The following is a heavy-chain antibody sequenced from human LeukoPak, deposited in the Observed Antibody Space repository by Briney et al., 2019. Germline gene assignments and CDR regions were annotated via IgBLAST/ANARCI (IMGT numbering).Heavy chain of an antibody. J-gene: IGHJ4*02. V-gene: IGHV3-30-3*01. CDR2: ISYDVSNK. Sequence: GGSLRLSCAASGFTFSSYAMHWVRQAPGKGLEWVAVISYDVSNKYYAESLKGRFTMSRDNSKNTLYLQMKSMRAEDTAVYYCAREGNLGVYFDYWGPGNLVTVSS. CDR1: GFTFSSYA. CDR3: AREGNLGVYFDY.